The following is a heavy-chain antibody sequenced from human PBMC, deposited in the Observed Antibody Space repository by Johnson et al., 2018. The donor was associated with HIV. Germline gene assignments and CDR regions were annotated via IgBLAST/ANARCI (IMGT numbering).Heavy chain of an antibody. J-gene: IGHJ3*02. CDR1: RFSFDDYA. V-gene: IGHV3-9*01. Sequence: VQLVESGGGLVQPGRSLRLSCAASRFSFDDYAMHWVRQAPGKGLEWVSGISWNSGSIGYVDSVKGRFTISRDNAKNSLYLQMNSLRAEDTAVYYCARSLPYSSSVGFDIWGQGTMVTVSS. D-gene: IGHD6-6*01. CDR3: ARSLPYSSSVGFDI. CDR2: ISWNSGSI.